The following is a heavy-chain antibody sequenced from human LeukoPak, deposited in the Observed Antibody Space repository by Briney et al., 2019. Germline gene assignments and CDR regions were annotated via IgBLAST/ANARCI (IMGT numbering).Heavy chain of an antibody. J-gene: IGHJ4*02. V-gene: IGHV3-7*01. D-gene: IGHD2-15*01. Sequence: GGSLRLSCAASGFTFSLHSMNWVRQAPGKGLQWVANIKPDGSEKYYVDSVKGRFTISRDNAKNSLYLQMNSLRAEDTAVYYCARDVSRISDYWGQGTLVTVSS. CDR1: GFTFSLHS. CDR2: IKPDGSEK. CDR3: ARDVSRISDY.